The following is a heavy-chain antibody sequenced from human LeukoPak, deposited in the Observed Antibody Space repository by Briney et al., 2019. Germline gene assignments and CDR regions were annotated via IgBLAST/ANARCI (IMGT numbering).Heavy chain of an antibody. J-gene: IGHJ6*03. Sequence: GGSLRLSCAASGFTFSSYAMSWVRQALGKRLEWVSAISGSGGSTYYADSVKGRFTISRDNSKNTLYLQMNSLRAEDTAVYYCAKCVVPAATWAGPICYMDVWGKGTTVTVSS. V-gene: IGHV3-23*01. D-gene: IGHD2-2*01. CDR3: AKCVVPAATWAGPICYMDV. CDR1: GFTFSSYA. CDR2: ISGSGGST.